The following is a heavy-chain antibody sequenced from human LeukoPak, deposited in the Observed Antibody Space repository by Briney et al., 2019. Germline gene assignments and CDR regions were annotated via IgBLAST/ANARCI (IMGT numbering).Heavy chain of an antibody. CDR1: GGSFSGYY. J-gene: IGHJ4*02. V-gene: IGHV4-34*01. D-gene: IGHD6-19*01. CDR3: ARRQWLVPFDY. Sequence: SETLSLTCAVYGGSFSGYYWSWIRQPPGKGLEWIGEINHSGSTNYNPSLKSRVTISVGTSKNQFSLKLSSVTAADTAVYYCARRQWLVPFDYWGQGTLVTVSS. CDR2: INHSGST.